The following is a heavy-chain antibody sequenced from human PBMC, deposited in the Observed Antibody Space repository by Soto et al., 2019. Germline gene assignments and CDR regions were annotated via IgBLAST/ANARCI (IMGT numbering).Heavy chain of an antibody. CDR2: INSDGSST. Sequence: EVQLVESGGGLVQPGGSLRLSCAASGFTFSSYWMHWVRQAPGKGLVWVSRINSDGSSTSYADSVKGRFTISRDNAKNTLHLQMNSLRAEDTAVYYCARAPMITFREGGMDVWGQGTTVSVSS. CDR1: GFTFSSYW. V-gene: IGHV3-74*01. D-gene: IGHD3-16*01. J-gene: IGHJ6*02. CDR3: ARAPMITFREGGMDV.